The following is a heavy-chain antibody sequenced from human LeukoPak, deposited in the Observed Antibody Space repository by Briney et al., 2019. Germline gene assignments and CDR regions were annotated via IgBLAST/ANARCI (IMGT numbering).Heavy chain of an antibody. CDR2: INPSGGST. V-gene: IGHV1-46*01. Sequence: ASVKVSCKASGYTFTSYYMHWVRQAPGQGLEWMGIINPSGGSTSYAQKFQGRVTMTRDTSTSTVYMELSSLRSEDTAVYYCARDCSSTSCYTPWAYWGQGTLVTVSS. J-gene: IGHJ4*02. D-gene: IGHD2-2*02. CDR1: GYTFTSYY. CDR3: ARDCSSTSCYTPWAY.